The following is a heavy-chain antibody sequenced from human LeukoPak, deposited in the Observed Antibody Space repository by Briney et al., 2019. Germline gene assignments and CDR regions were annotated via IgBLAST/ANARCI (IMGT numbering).Heavy chain of an antibody. CDR1: GFTVSSNY. D-gene: IGHD3-22*01. Sequence: PGGSLRLSCAASGFTVSSNYMSWVRQAPGKGLEWVSVIYSGGSTYYADSVKGRFTISRDNSKNTLYLQMSSLRAEDTAVYFCAKGSMIVVVITTQIDYWGQGTLVTVSS. J-gene: IGHJ4*02. V-gene: IGHV3-66*01. CDR3: AKGSMIVVVITTQIDY. CDR2: IYSGGST.